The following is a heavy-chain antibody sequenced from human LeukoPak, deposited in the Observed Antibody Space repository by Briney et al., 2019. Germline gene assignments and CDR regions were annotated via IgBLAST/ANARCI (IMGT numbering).Heavy chain of an antibody. CDR2: ISWNSGSI. Sequence: PGRSLRLSCAASGFTFDDYAMHWVRQAPGKGLEWVSGISWNSGSIGYADSVKGRFTISGDNAKNSLYLQMNSLRAEDTALYYCAKEGASYYDSSGYYYFDYWGQGTLVTVSS. CDR1: GFTFDDYA. J-gene: IGHJ4*02. V-gene: IGHV3-9*01. D-gene: IGHD3-22*01. CDR3: AKEGASYYDSSGYYYFDY.